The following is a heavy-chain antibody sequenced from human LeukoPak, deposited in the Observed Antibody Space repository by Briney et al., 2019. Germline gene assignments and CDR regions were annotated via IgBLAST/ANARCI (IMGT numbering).Heavy chain of an antibody. J-gene: IGHJ4*02. D-gene: IGHD6-19*01. CDR2: FNPNGNNT. Sequence: ASVKVSCKTSGYAFFTYYIHWVRQAPGQGLEWMGIFNPNGNNTAYAQKFQGRVTMTTDTSTRTAYMELRSLRSDDTAVYYCARDFHDIRDIAVPGTPFDYWGQGTLVTVSS. CDR1: GYAFFTYY. CDR3: ARDFHDIRDIAVPGTPFDY. V-gene: IGHV1-46*01.